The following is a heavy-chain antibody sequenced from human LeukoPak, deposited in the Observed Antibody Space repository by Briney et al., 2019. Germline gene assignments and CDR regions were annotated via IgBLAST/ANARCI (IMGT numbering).Heavy chain of an antibody. J-gene: IGHJ4*02. D-gene: IGHD6-13*01. V-gene: IGHV3-9*01. CDR1: GFSFGDYS. Sequence: GGSLRLSCAATGFSFGDYSMHWVRQAPGKGLEWVSGVTWNSDTIGYADIVKGRFTISRDNAKNSLYLQMNSLRAEDTAVYYCARDHYSSSWYYWGQGTLVTVSS. CDR3: ARDHYSSSWYY. CDR2: VTWNSDTI.